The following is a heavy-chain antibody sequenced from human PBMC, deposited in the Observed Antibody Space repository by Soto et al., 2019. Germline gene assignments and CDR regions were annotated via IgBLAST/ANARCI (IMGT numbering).Heavy chain of an antibody. D-gene: IGHD6-6*01. J-gene: IGHJ4*02. CDR3: ARHSEYTKLGFDY. Sequence: QLQLLESGPGLVKPSETLSLTCTVSGGSISSSSDYWGWIRQPPGKGLEWIGNIYYSGNTYYNPSLKSRVTLFVETSKKQFSMKLSSVPAADTAVYYCARHSEYTKLGFDYWGQGILITVSS. CDR2: IYYSGNT. CDR1: GGSISSSSDY. V-gene: IGHV4-39*01.